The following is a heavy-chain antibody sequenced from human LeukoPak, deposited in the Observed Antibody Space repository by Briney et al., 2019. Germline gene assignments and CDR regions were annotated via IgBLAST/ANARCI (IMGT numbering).Heavy chain of an antibody. V-gene: IGHV1-2*02. CDR1: GGTFTISA. J-gene: IGHJ3*02. D-gene: IGHD6-13*01. Sequence: GASVTVSFTTSGGTFTISAITWVRQAPGQGLEWMGWINPNSGGTNYAQKFQGRVTMTRDTSISTAYMELSRLRSDDTAVYHCARAGQQLVHESFAFDIWGQGTMVTVSS. CDR2: INPNSGGT. CDR3: ARAGQQLVHESFAFDI.